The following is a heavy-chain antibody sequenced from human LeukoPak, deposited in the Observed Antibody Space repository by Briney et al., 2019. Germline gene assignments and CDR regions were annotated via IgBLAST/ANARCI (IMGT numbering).Heavy chain of an antibody. V-gene: IGHV4-39*01. CDR1: GGSISSSTYY. J-gene: IGHJ4*02. CDR2: ITYSGST. CDR3: ARQGVGATDC. D-gene: IGHD1-26*01. Sequence: SETLSLTCTVSGGSISSSTYYWAWIRQSPGKGLEWIGSITYSGSTYYNPSLESRVTISVDTSKNQFSLRLISVTAVDTAVYYCARQGVGATDCWGQGALVTVSS.